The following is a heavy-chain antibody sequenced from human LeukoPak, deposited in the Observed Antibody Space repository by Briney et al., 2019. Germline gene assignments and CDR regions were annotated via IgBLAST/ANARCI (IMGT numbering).Heavy chain of an antibody. CDR3: ARRPARGDAFDI. CDR2: IIPIFGTA. CDR1: GGTFSSYA. V-gene: IGHV1-69*01. Sequence: SVKVSCKASGGTFSSYAISWVRQAPGQGLEWMGGIIPIFGTANYAQKFQGRVTITADESTSTAYMELSSLRSEDTAVYYCARRPARGDAFDIWGQGTMVTPSS. J-gene: IGHJ3*02.